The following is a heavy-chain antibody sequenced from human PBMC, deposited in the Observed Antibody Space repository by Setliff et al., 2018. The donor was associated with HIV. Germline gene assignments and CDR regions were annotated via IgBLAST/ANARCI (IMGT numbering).Heavy chain of an antibody. CDR1: GYTFTDYY. D-gene: IGHD3-22*01. Sequence: EASVKVSCKASGYTFTDYYINWVQQAPGKGLEWMGRVDPEDGETTYAEKFQGRITITADTSTDTAYLELSSLRSEDSAFYYCTTPLDSSGYFGSDYFDYWGQGALVTVSS. CDR3: TTPLDSSGYFGSDYFDY. CDR2: VDPEDGET. J-gene: IGHJ4*02. V-gene: IGHV1-69-2*01.